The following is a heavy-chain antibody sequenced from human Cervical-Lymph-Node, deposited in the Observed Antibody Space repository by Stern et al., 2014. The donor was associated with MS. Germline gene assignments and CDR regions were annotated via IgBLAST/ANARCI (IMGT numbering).Heavy chain of an antibody. CDR1: GYSFSSYW. CDR2: IYPGDSDT. CDR3: ASFSGRHSDAFDM. J-gene: IGHJ3*02. Sequence: EVQLLQSGAEVKKAGESLKISCKGYGYSFSSYWIGWVRQIPGKGLEWMGTIYPGDSDTRYSPSFQGQVTISADKSISTAYLQWSRLKASDTAMYFCASFSGRHSDAFDMWGQGTMVTVSS. D-gene: IGHD5-12*01. V-gene: IGHV5-51*01.